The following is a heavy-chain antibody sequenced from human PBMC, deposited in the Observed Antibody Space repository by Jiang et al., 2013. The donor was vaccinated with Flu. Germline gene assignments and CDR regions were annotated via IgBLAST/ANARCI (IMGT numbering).Heavy chain of an antibody. CDR3: ARALESSSWPEYFQH. CDR2: ITSSSGYT. CDR1: GFTFSTYS. Sequence: PGGYLRLSCAASGFTFSTYSMNWVRQAPGQGLEWVSFITSSSGYTYYADSVKGRFTISRDNAKNSLYLQMNSLRAEDTAMYYCARALESSSWPEYFQHWGQGALVTVSS. J-gene: IGHJ1*01. D-gene: IGHD6-13*01. V-gene: IGHV3-21*01.